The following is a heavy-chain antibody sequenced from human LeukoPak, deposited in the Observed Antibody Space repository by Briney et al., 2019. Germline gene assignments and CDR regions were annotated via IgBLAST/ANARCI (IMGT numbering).Heavy chain of an antibody. J-gene: IGHJ4*02. D-gene: IGHD3-3*01. CDR1: GGSFSGYY. CDR2: INHSGST. V-gene: IGHV4-34*01. Sequence: SETLSLTCAVYGGSFSGYYWSWIRQPPGKGLEWIGEINHSGSTNYNPSLKSRVTISVDTSKNQFSLKLSSVTAADTAVYYCARSSPYYDFWSGSEPHFDYWGQGTLVTVSS. CDR3: ARSSPYYDFWSGSEPHFDY.